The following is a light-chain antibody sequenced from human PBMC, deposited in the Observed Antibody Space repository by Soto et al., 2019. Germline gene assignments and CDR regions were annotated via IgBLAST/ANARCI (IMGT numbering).Light chain of an antibody. Sequence: EIVLTQSPATLSLSPGERATLSCWASQSVSSYLAWYQHKPGQAPRLLIYDASNRATGIPARFSGSGSGTDFTLTISRLEPEDFAVYYCQDYGSSAWTFGQGTKVDI. CDR2: DAS. J-gene: IGKJ1*01. V-gene: IGKV3-11*01. CDR1: QSVSSY. CDR3: QDYGSSAWT.